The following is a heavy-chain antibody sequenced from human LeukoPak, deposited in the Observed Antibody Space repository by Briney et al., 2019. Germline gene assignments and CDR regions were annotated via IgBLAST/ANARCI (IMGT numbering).Heavy chain of an antibody. CDR1: GFTVSSNY. CDR2: IYSGGIT. J-gene: IGHJ2*01. D-gene: IGHD3-22*01. CDR3: ARAPNSSDYSAGYWYFDL. V-gene: IGHV3-53*01. Sequence: GGSLRLSCAASGFTVSSNYMSWVRQAPGKGLEWVSVIYSGGITYYADSVKGRFTISRDNSKNTLYLQMNSLGAEDTAVYHCARAPNSSDYSAGYWYFDLWGRGTLVTVSS.